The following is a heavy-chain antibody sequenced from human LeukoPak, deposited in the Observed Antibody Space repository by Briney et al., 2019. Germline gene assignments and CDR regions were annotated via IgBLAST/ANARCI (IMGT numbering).Heavy chain of an antibody. CDR3: ARERTHYDFWSGYFDY. CDR2: IYYSGST. J-gene: IGHJ4*02. CDR1: GGSISSYY. V-gene: IGHV4-59*01. D-gene: IGHD3-3*01. Sequence: SETLSLTCTVSGGSISSYYWGWIRQPPGKGLEWIGYIYYSGSTNYNPSLKSRVTISVDTSKNQFSLKLSSVTAADTAVYYCARERTHYDFWSGYFDYWGQGTLVTVSS.